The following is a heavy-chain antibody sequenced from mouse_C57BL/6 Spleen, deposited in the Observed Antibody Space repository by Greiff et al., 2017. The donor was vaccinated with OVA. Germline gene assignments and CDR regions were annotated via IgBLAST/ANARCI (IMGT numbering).Heavy chain of an antibody. V-gene: IGHV1-52*01. CDR1: GYTFTSYW. D-gene: IGHD1-1*01. CDR2: IDPSDSET. J-gene: IGHJ1*03. CDR3: ASTTVEPLDV. Sequence: QVQLQQSGAELVRPGSSVKLSCKASGYTFTSYWMHWVKQRPIQGLEWIGNIDPSDSETHYNQKFKDKATLTVDKSSSTAYMQLSSLTSEDSAVYYCASTTVEPLDVWGTGTTVTVSS.